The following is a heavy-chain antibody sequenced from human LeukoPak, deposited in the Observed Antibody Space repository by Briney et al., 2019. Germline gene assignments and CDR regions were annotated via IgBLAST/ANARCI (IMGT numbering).Heavy chain of an antibody. V-gene: IGHV3-64*01. Sequence: PGGSLRLSCAVSGFTFSSYTMHWVRQAPGKGREYVSAISSNGYNTHYANSVKGRFTISRDNSKNTLYLQMGSLRAEDMAVYYCATVGRLGELSSYNDYWGQGTLVTVSS. J-gene: IGHJ4*02. CDR1: GFTFSSYT. CDR2: ISSNGYNT. CDR3: ATVGRLGELSSYNDY. D-gene: IGHD3-16*02.